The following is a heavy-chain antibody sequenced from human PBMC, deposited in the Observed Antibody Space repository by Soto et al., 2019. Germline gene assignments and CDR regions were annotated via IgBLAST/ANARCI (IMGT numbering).Heavy chain of an antibody. D-gene: IGHD3-22*01. CDR3: ARSTYYYDSSGFRY. CDR2: IYYSGST. J-gene: IGHJ4*02. CDR1: GGSISSGDYY. V-gene: IGHV4-30-4*01. Sequence: PSETLSLTCTVSGGSISSGDYYWSWIRQPPGKGLEWIGYIYYSGSTYYNPSLKSRVTISVDTSKNQFSLKLSSVTAADTAVYYCARSTYYYDSSGFRYWGQGTLVTVSS.